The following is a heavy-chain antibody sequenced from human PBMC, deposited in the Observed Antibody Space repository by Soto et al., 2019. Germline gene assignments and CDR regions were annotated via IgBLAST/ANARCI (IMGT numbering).Heavy chain of an antibody. CDR2: VYYSGTT. CDR3: ARTTAVPNTLRSRYFFDF. D-gene: IGHD3-9*01. J-gene: IGHJ4*02. V-gene: IGHV4-61*01. CDR1: GGSVSNKTYY. Sequence: PSETLSLTCSVSGGSVSNKTYYWSWIRQPPGRRLEWIGYVYYSGTTNYNPSLKSRVTISVDMSKNQFSLRLTSVTAADTALYYCARTTAVPNTLRSRYFFDFWGQGTLVTVSS.